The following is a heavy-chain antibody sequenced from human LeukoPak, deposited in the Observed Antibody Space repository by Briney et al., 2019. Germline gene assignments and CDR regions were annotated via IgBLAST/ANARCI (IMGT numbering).Heavy chain of an antibody. J-gene: IGHJ4*02. V-gene: IGHV4-34*01. D-gene: IGHD6-13*01. CDR2: INHSGST. CDR1: GGSFSGYY. CDR3: ARGRSSSWYARYYFDY. Sequence: SGTLSLTCAVYGGSFSGYYWSWIRQPPGRGLEWIGEINHSGSTNYNPSLKGRVTISVDTSKNQFSLKLSSVTAADTAVYYCARGRSSSWYARYYFDYWGQGTLVTVSS.